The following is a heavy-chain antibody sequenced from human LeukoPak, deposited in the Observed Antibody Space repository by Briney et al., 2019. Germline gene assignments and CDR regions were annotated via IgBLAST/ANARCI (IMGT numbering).Heavy chain of an antibody. CDR2: ITTSSSYM. Sequence: PGGSLRLSCAASGFTFSAYNMNWVRRTPGKGLEWVSSITTSSSYMFYADSVRGRFTISRDNAENSLYLQMNSLRAEDTAVYYCARGYCSSSTCYTWSFAYWGQGTLVTVSS. D-gene: IGHD2-2*02. V-gene: IGHV3-21*01. CDR1: GFTFSAYN. J-gene: IGHJ4*02. CDR3: ARGYCSSSTCYTWSFAY.